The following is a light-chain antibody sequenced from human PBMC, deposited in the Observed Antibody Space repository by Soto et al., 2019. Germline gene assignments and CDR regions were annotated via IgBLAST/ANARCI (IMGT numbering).Light chain of an antibody. Sequence: DIQMTQSPSSLSASVGDRVTMTCRASQAISKDLNWYQQKPGKAPKLLMFEASNLQTEVSSRFSGSGSGTDFTLTINSLQPEDFATYYCQQYYYLPYTFGQGTTLEI. CDR1: QAISKD. J-gene: IGKJ2*01. CDR3: QQYYYLPYT. V-gene: IGKV1-33*01. CDR2: EAS.